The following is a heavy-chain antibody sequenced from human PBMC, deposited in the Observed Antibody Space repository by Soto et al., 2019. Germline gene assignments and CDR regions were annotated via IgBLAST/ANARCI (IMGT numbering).Heavy chain of an antibody. D-gene: IGHD3-10*01. Sequence: EVQLVESGGGLVQPGGSLRLSCAASGFTVSSNYMSWVRQAPGKGLESVSLIYSGGSTYYADSVKGRFTISRDNSKNTLYLKRNSGGAEDRGVYYWGRGGYKGGWSGGGGQEPLVPVPS. J-gene: IGHJ4*02. CDR1: GFTVSSNY. CDR2: IYSGGST. V-gene: IGHV3-66*01. CDR3: GRGGYKGGWSGG.